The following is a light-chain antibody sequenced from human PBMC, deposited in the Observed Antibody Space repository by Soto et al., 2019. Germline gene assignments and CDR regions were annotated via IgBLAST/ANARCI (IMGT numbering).Light chain of an antibody. Sequence: EIVLTQSPGTLSLSLGERATLSCRASQSVSSNYLAWYQQKPGQAPRLLIYATSSRATGIPDRFSGSGSGTDFTLPISRLEPEDFAVYYGQQYGNSPSYSFGQGTKLEIK. V-gene: IGKV3-20*01. CDR3: QQYGNSPSYS. J-gene: IGKJ2*03. CDR1: QSVSSNY. CDR2: ATS.